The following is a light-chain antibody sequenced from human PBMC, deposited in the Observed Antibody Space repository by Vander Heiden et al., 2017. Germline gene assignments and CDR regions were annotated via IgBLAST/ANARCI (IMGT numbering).Light chain of an antibody. CDR2: YKSDSDK. V-gene: IGLV5-45*03. CDR3: MIWHNSAWV. J-gene: IGLJ3*02. CDR1: SGINVDTYR. Sequence: QAVLTPPSSLSASPGASASLTCTLRSGINVDTYRIFWFQQKPGSPPQYLLRYKSDSDKQQGSGVPSRFSGSKDASANAGILLISGLQSEDEADYYCMIWHNSAWVFGGGTKLTVL.